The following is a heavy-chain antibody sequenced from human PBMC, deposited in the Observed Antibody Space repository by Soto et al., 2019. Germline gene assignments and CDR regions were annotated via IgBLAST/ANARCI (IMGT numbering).Heavy chain of an antibody. CDR2: ISYDGTKK. CDR1: GFSLSSYS. V-gene: IGHV3-30-3*02. D-gene: IGHD3-22*01. CDR3: AKHSLYYDDSVYRYLADY. Sequence: QVQLEESGGGVVQPGKSLGLSFAVSGFSLSSYSMNWVRQAPGKGLEWVAVISYDGTKKDYAAAVRGRFTISRDISMNTLYLHMDSLRPEDTAVYYCAKHSLYYDDSVYRYLADYWGQGTLVVVSS. J-gene: IGHJ4*02.